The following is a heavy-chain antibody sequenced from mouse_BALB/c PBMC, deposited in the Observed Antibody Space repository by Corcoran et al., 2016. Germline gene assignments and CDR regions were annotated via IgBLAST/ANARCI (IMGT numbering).Heavy chain of an antibody. CDR1: GYTFTGYY. D-gene: IGHD2-14*01. CDR2: IYPGSGNT. V-gene: IGHV1-84*02. CDR3: AREYDGGPFAY. J-gene: IGHJ3*01. Sequence: QIQLQQSGPEVEKPGASVKISCKASGYTFTGYYMHWVKQKPGQGLEWIGWIYPGSGNTKYNEKFKGKATLTIDTSSSTAYMQLSSLTSEDTAVYFCAREYDGGPFAYWCQGILVTVSA.